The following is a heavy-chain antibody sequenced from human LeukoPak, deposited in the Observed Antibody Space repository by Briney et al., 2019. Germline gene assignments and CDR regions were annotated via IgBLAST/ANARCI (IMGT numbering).Heavy chain of an antibody. V-gene: IGHV4-39*01. CDR1: GGSISSSYYY. D-gene: IGHD3-22*01. CDR3: ARLYYYDSSGYHDY. Sequence: SETLSLTCAVSGGSISSSYYYWGWIRQPPGKGLEWIGSIYYSGSTYYNPSLKSRVTISVDTSKNQFSLKLRSVTAADTAVYYCARLYYYDSSGYHDYWGQGTLVTVSS. CDR2: IYYSGST. J-gene: IGHJ4*02.